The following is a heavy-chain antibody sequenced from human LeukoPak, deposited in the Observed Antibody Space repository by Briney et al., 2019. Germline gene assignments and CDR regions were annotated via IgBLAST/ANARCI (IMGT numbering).Heavy chain of an antibody. J-gene: IGHJ4*02. CDR1: GGSFSGYY. CDR3: ARGHGDYFDY. D-gene: IGHD4-17*01. Sequence: SETLSLTCAAYGGSFSGYYWSWIRQPPGKGLEWIGEINHSGSTNYNPSLKSRVTISVDTSKNQFSLKLSSVTAADTAVYYCARGHGDYFDYWGQGTLVTVSS. V-gene: IGHV4-34*01. CDR2: INHSGST.